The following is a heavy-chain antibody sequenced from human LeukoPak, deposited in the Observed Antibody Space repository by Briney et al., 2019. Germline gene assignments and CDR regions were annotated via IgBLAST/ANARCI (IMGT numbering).Heavy chain of an antibody. V-gene: IGHV4-59*11. CDR3: ARGYSNQYYYYYYMDV. D-gene: IGHD4-11*01. J-gene: IGHJ6*03. Sequence: PSETLSLTCAVSGGSISSHYWSWIRQPPGKGLEWVGYIYYSGSTNYNPSLKSRVTMSVDTSKNQFSLKLSSVTAADTAVYYCARGYSNQYYYYYYMDVWGKGTTVTVSS. CDR2: IYYSGST. CDR1: GGSISSHY.